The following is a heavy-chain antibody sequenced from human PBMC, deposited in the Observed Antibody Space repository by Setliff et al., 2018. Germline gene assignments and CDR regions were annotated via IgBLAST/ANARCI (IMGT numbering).Heavy chain of an antibody. CDR2: IYYSGTT. Sequence: SETLSLTCTVSGGSISNTYYYWTWIRQPPGKGLEWIGYIYYSGTTNYNPSLKSRVTISVDTSKNQFSLKLTSVTAADTAVYYCARGHPNSSRSSLVYWGQGTLVTVSS. J-gene: IGHJ4*02. V-gene: IGHV4-61*01. CDR1: GGSISNTYYY. CDR3: ARGHPNSSRSSLVY. D-gene: IGHD6-6*01.